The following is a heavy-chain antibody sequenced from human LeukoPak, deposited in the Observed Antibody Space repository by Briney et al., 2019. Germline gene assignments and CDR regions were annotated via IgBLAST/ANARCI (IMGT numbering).Heavy chain of an antibody. CDR3: TRMTAGHDY. V-gene: IGHV4-34*01. CDR1: GVSFDDYY. D-gene: IGHD2-21*02. J-gene: IGHJ4*02. Sequence: PSETLSLTCAVSGVSFDDYYWSWVRQTPGKGLEWVGEINHSGYTNDSPSLKSRVTLSIDTSRKQFSLNLRSVTVADTGIYYCTRMTAGHDYWGQGTLVTVSS. CDR2: INHSGYT.